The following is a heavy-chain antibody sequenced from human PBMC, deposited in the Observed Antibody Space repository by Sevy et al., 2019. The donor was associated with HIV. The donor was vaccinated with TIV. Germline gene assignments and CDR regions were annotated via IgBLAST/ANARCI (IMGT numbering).Heavy chain of an antibody. V-gene: IGHV5-51*01. CDR2: IYPGDSQA. J-gene: IGHJ3*01. Sequence: GESLKISCNAPGYNLNSYWIGWVRQRPGKGLEYMGMIYPGDSQARHSPTLEGQVTVPVDKSVTAAYLQWSSLKASDTAIYYCARGGHLCLDEFDFWGPGTKVTVSS. CDR3: ARGGHLCLDEFDF. CDR1: GYNLNSYW. D-gene: IGHD2-15*01.